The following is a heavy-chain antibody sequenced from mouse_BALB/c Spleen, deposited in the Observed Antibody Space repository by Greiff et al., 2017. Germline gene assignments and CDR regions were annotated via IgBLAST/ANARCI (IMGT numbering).Heavy chain of an antibody. Sequence: EVQLQQSGPGLVKPSQSLSLTCTVTGYSITSDYAWNWIRQFPGNKLEWMGYISYSGSTSYNPSLKSRISITRDTSKNQFFLQLNSVTTEDTATYYCASSYYGYDAMDYWGQGTSVTVSS. CDR2: ISYSGST. CDR1: GYSITSDYA. CDR3: ASSYYGYDAMDY. V-gene: IGHV3-2*02. J-gene: IGHJ4*01. D-gene: IGHD1-2*01.